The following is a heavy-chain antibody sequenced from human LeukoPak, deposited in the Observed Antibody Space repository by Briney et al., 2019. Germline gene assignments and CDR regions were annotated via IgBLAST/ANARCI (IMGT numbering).Heavy chain of an antibody. J-gene: IGHJ4*02. CDR2: IIPIFGTA. D-gene: IGHD3-16*02. V-gene: IGHV1-69*01. CDR1: GGTFSSYA. Sequence: SVKVSCKASGGTFSSYAMSWVRQAPGQGLEWMGGIIPIFGTANYAQKFQGRVTITADESTSTAYMELSSLRSEDRAVYYCARGSKNYDYVWGSYRWLDYFDYWGQGTLVTVSS. CDR3: ARGSKNYDYVWGSYRWLDYFDY.